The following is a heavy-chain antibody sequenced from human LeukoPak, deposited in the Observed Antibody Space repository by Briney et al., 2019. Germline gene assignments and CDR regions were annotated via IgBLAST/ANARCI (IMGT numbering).Heavy chain of an antibody. CDR1: GFTFSSYS. CDR3: ARDRLLVVVPAATGDY. J-gene: IGHJ4*02. V-gene: IGHV3-21*01. CDR2: ISSSSSYI. Sequence: KAGGSLRLSCAASGFTFSSYSMNWVRQAPGKGLEWVSSISSSSSYIYYADSVKGRFTISRDNAKNSLYLQMNSLRAEDTAVYYCARDRLLVVVPAATGDYWGQGTLVTVSS. D-gene: IGHD2-2*01.